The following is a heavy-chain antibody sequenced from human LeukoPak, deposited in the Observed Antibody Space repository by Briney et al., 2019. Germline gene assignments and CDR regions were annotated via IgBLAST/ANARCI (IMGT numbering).Heavy chain of an antibody. CDR3: ARGAIGVVPGRFHNWFDP. CDR1: GFTFSSYA. V-gene: IGHV3-21*04. CDR2: ISGSGDYT. D-gene: IGHD3-3*01. Sequence: PGGSLRLSCAASGFTFSSYAMTWVRQAPGKGLEWVSTISGSGDYTYYADSVKGRFTISRDNAKNSLYLQMNSLRAEDTAVYYCARGAIGVVPGRFHNWFDPWGQGTLVTVSS. J-gene: IGHJ5*02.